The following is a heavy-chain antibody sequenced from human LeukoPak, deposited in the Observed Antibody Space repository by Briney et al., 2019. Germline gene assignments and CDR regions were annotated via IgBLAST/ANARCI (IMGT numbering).Heavy chain of an antibody. CDR2: INNDGSIT. J-gene: IGHJ4*02. CDR3: ARPGIALAGDY. CDR1: GFTFSSYW. V-gene: IGHV3-74*01. Sequence: RASLRLSCAASGFTFSSYWMHWVRQAPGKGLVWVSRINNDGSITNYADSVKGRFTISRDNAKNTLYLQMNSLRAEDTAVYYCARPGIALAGDYWGQGALVTVSS. D-gene: IGHD6-19*01.